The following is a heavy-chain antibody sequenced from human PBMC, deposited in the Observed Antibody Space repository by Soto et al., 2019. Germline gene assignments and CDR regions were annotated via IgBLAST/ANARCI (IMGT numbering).Heavy chain of an antibody. D-gene: IGHD1-1*01. CDR3: AADTLSVGPCTTDAIQV. Sequence: QVQLVQSGAEVRKPGASVNISCRASGFSFSDNLINWVRQAPGQSLEWMGWINPDNGNTRYSQTFQGRVTISRQPSASLASVETSDSTSEDKALYYCAADTLSVGPCTTDAIQVCGQGTMVISSS. CDR1: GFSFSDNL. V-gene: IGHV1-3*01. J-gene: IGHJ3*01. CDR2: INPDNGNT.